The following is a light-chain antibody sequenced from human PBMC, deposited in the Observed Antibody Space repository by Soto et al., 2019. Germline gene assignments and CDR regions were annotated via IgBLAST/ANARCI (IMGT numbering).Light chain of an antibody. CDR3: TSYTTNSTVV. CDR2: DVT. CDR1: SSDVGASNY. J-gene: IGLJ2*01. V-gene: IGLV2-14*03. Sequence: QSALTQPASVSGSPGQSITISCTGTSSDVGASNYVSWYQQHPGEAPKLMISDVTDRPSGVSYRFSGSKSGSTASLTISGLQAEDEADYFCTSYTTNSTVVFVGGTKLTVL.